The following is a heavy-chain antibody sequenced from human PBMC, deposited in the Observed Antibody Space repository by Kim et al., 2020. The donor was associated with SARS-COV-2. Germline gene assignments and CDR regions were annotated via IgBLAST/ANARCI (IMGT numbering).Heavy chain of an antibody. CDR3: ARVSDIVVVPAAMGGIDY. J-gene: IGHJ4*02. V-gene: IGHV3-11*06. D-gene: IGHD2-2*01. Sequence: MGRVTISRDNAKNSLYLQMNSLRAEDTAVYYWARVSDIVVVPAAMGGIDYWGQGTLVTVSS.